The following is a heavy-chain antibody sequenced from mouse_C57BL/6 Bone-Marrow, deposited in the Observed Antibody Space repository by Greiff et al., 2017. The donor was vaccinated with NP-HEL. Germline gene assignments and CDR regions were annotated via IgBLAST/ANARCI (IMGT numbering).Heavy chain of an antibody. V-gene: IGHV1-39*01. Sequence: VQLQQSGPELVKPGASVKISCKASGYSFTDYNMNWVKQSNGKSLEWIGVINPNYGTTSYNQKFKGKATLTVDQSSSTAYMQPNSLSSVYSAVYDCEIAGTLYAMDYWGQGTSVTVSS. CDR3: EIAGTLYAMDY. CDR2: INPNYGTT. CDR1: GYSFTDYN. J-gene: IGHJ4*01. D-gene: IGHD4-1*01.